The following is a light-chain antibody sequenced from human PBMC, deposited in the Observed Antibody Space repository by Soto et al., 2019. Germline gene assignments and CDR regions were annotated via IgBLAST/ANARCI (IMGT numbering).Light chain of an antibody. J-gene: IGLJ1*01. CDR3: SSYTSSSTLYV. Sequence: QSVLTQPASVSGSPGQSITISCTGTSSDVGGYNYVSWYQQHPGKAPKLMIYDVSNRPSGVSNRFSGSKSGNTASLTISGLRADDEADYYCSSYTSSSTLYVFGTGTKLT. CDR1: SSDVGGYNY. CDR2: DVS. V-gene: IGLV2-14*01.